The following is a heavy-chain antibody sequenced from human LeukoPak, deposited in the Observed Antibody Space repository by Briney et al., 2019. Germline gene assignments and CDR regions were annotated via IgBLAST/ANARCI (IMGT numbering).Heavy chain of an antibody. J-gene: IGHJ4*02. Sequence: GGSLRLSCAASGFTFSSYGMHWVRQAPGKGLEWLAYISTSSGNINYADSVKGRFTISRDNVKNSLYLQMNSLRVEDTAVYYCVREHYYDTRGYYYIPLDYWGQGTLVTVSS. V-gene: IGHV3-48*04. CDR2: ISTSSGNI. D-gene: IGHD3-22*01. CDR1: GFTFSSYG. CDR3: VREHYYDTRGYYYIPLDY.